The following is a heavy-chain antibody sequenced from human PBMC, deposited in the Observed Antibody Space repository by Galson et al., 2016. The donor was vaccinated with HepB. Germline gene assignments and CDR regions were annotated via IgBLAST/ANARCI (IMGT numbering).Heavy chain of an antibody. V-gene: IGHV4-39*01. Sequence: ETLSLTCNVSGGSVTNIHIYWGWIRQTPGKGLEWIGGFSYTGSTFYHPSLKSRVTISVDPSKNQFSLKMTSVTAADTALYFCAGRCSGHVCDLYDYWGQGILVAVSA. CDR2: FSYTGST. J-gene: IGHJ4*02. CDR1: GGSVTNIHIY. CDR3: AGRCSGHVCDLYDY. D-gene: IGHD3-10*02.